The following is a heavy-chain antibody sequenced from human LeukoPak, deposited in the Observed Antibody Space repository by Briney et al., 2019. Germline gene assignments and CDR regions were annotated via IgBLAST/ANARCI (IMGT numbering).Heavy chain of an antibody. CDR3: ARDPPRSVVVPAANDY. V-gene: IGHV1-2*06. Sequence: GASVKVSCKASGYTFTGYYMHWVRQAPGQGLEWMGRINPNSGGTNYAQKFQGRVTMTRDTSISTAYMELSRLRSDGTAVYYCARDPPRSVVVPAANDYWGQGTLVTVSS. CDR1: GYTFTGYY. J-gene: IGHJ4*02. CDR2: INPNSGGT. D-gene: IGHD2-2*01.